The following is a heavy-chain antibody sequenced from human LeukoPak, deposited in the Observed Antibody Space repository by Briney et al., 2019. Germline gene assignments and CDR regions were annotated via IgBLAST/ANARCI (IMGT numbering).Heavy chain of an antibody. J-gene: IGHJ6*02. CDR1: GFTFSSYS. D-gene: IGHD3-3*01. CDR3: ARSRAITIFGVVTPLGMDV. Sequence: TPGGSLRLSCAASGFTFSSYSMNWVRQAPGKGLEWVSSISSSSSYIYYADSVKGRFTISRDNAENSLYLQMNSLRAEDTAVYYCARSRAITIFGVVTPLGMDVWGQGTTVTVSS. V-gene: IGHV3-21*01. CDR2: ISSSSSYI.